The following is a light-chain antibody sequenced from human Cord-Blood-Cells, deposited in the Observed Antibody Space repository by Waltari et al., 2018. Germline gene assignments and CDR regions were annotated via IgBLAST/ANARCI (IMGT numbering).Light chain of an antibody. CDR1: SSDVGGYNY. V-gene: IGLV2-8*01. CDR3: SSYAGSNNFPYV. Sequence: QSALTQPPSASGSPGQSVTISCTGTSSDVGGYNYVSWYQQHPGKAPKLMIYEVSKRPSGGPDRFSGSKSGNTASLTVSGLQAEDEADYYCSSYAGSNNFPYVFGTGTKVTVL. J-gene: IGLJ1*01. CDR2: EVS.